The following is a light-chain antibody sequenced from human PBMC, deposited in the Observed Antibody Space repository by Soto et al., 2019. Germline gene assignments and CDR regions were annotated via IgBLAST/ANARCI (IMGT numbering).Light chain of an antibody. CDR3: SSFAGHYTLV. Sequence: QSALTQPRSVSGSPGQSVTISCTGTSSDVGGYNTVSWYQHYPGKAPKVMIYDINKRPSGVPDRFSGSKSGNTASLTISGLQAEDEAYYYCSSFAGHYTLVFGGGTKLTVL. CDR1: SSDVGGYNT. J-gene: IGLJ2*01. V-gene: IGLV2-11*01. CDR2: DIN.